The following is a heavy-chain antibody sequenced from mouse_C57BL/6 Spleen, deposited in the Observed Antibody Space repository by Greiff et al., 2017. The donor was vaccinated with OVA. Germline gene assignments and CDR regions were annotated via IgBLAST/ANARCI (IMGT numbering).Heavy chain of an antibody. D-gene: IGHD1-1*01. CDR1: GYTSTDYY. V-gene: IGHV1-76*01. CDR2: IYPGSGNT. CDR3: ARDYYGSWFAY. Sequence: VQLQQSGAELVRPGASVKLSCKASGYTSTDYYINWVKQRPGQGLEWIARIYPGSGNTYYNEKFKGKATLTAEKSSSTAYMQLSSLTSEDSAVYFCARDYYGSWFAYWGQGTLVTVSA. J-gene: IGHJ3*01.